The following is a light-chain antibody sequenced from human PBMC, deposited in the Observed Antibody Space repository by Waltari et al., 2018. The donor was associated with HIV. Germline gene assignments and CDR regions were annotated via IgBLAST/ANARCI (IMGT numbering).Light chain of an antibody. J-gene: IGKJ1*01. CDR1: QSVSSN. CDR2: GAA. CDR3: QQYDSWPPWT. Sequence: EIVMTQSPATLSVSPGERATLSCRASQSVSSNLAWYQQKPGQAPRLLIYGAATRATGIPGRFSGSGAGTEFTINSSRLQSEDFAVYYCQQYDSWPPWTFGQGTKVEIK. V-gene: IGKV3-15*01.